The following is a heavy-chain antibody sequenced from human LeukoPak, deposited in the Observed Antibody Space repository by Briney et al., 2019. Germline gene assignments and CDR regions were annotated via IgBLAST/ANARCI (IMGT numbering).Heavy chain of an antibody. D-gene: IGHD3-10*01. CDR1: GYTFTGYY. CDR2: INPNSGGT. V-gene: IGHV1-2*02. J-gene: IGHJ4*02. CDR3: ARGTALLLWFGELLDIDY. Sequence: EASVKVSCKASGYTFTGYYMHWVRQAPGQGLEWMGWINPNSGGTNYAQKFQGRVTMTRDTSISTAYMELSGLRSDDTAVYYCARGTALLLWFGELLDIDYWGQGTLVTVSS.